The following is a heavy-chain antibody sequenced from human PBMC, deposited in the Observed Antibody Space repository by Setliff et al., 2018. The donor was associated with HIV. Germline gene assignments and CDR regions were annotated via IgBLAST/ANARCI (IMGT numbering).Heavy chain of an antibody. Sequence: SETLSLTCTVSGASFTTHYWSLIRQPPGKGLEWIGCISTSGSTNYNPSLKSRVTLSIDMSKNQFCLKMSSVTAADTAVYYCTRLAGGYADYWGQGTLVTVSS. V-gene: IGHV4-4*09. CDR3: TRLAGGYADY. J-gene: IGHJ4*02. D-gene: IGHD5-12*01. CDR1: GASFTTHY. CDR2: ISTSGST.